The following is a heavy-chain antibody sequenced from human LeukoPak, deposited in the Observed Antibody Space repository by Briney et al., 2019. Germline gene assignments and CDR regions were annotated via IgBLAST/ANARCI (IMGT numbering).Heavy chain of an antibody. V-gene: IGHV3-7*01. Sequence: GGSLRLSCKASGFTFSSYWMSWVRQAPGKGLEWVANIKQDGSEKDYVDSVKGRFTISRDNAKNSLYLQMNSLRAEDTAVYYCARYCGGDCYGMDVWGQGTTVTVSS. D-gene: IGHD2-21*01. J-gene: IGHJ6*02. CDR1: GFTFSSYW. CDR3: ARYCGGDCYGMDV. CDR2: IKQDGSEK.